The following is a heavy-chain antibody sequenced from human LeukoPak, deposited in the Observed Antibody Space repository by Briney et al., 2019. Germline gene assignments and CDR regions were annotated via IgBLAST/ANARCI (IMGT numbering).Heavy chain of an antibody. D-gene: IGHD6-19*01. CDR1: GFTFSSYS. J-gene: IGHJ4*02. V-gene: IGHV3-21*01. CDR2: ISSSGTYI. Sequence: PGGSLRLSCAASGFTFSSYSLNWIRQAPGKGLGWVSSISSSGTYIYYADSLKGRFTISRDNAKISLYLQMNSLRAEDTAVYYCARAGGAVAGLYYFDYWGQGTLVTVSS. CDR3: ARAGGAVAGLYYFDY.